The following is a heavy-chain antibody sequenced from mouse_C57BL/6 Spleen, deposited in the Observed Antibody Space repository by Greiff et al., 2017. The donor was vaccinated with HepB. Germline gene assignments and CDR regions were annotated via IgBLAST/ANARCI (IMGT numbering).Heavy chain of an antibody. J-gene: IGHJ3*01. V-gene: IGHV5-17*01. CDR2: ISSGSSTI. Sequence: EVQRVESGGGLVKPGGSLKLSCAASGFTFSDYGMHWVRQAPEKGLEWVAYISSGSSTIYYADTVKGRFTISRDNAKNTLFLQMTSLRSEDTAMYYCARDYDAWFAYWGQGTLVTVSA. CDR3: ARDYDAWFAY. CDR1: GFTFSDYG. D-gene: IGHD2-4*01.